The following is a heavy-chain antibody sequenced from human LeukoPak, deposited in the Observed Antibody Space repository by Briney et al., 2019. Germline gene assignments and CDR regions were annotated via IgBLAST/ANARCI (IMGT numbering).Heavy chain of an antibody. Sequence: SETLSLTCTVSGGSISSSSYYWGWIRQPPGKGLEWIGEINHSGSTNYNPSLKSRVAISVDTSRNQFSLRLSSVTAADTAVYYCARGQRITMTDWGQGTLVTVSS. CDR1: GGSISSSSYY. CDR3: ARGQRITMTD. V-gene: IGHV4-39*07. D-gene: IGHD3-22*01. J-gene: IGHJ4*02. CDR2: INHSGST.